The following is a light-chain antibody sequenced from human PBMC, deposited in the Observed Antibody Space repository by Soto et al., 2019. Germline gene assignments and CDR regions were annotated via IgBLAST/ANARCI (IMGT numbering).Light chain of an antibody. Sequence: IQMTQSPSSLSASVGDRVTITFRASQSIRSYLNWYQQKPGKAPKLLIYDASNLEAGVPSRFRGSGSGTDFTFTISRLQPEDIATYYCQQYENLPTFGQGTRLEIK. CDR2: DAS. V-gene: IGKV1-33*01. J-gene: IGKJ5*01. CDR1: QSIRSY. CDR3: QQYENLPT.